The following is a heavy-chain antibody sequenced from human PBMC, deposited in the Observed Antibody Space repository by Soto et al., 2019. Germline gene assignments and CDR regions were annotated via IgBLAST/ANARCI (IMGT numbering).Heavy chain of an antibody. CDR3: VRGGDRFNSNAFDL. CDR1: GYSFTGYF. D-gene: IGHD3-22*01. Sequence: GASVKVCCKASGYSFTGYFIHWVRQAPGQGLEWMGWINANSGGTRYAQKFQGRVTMTRDPSISTAYMDLSSLRSDDTAVYYCVRGGDRFNSNAFDLWGQGTMVTVSS. V-gene: IGHV1-2*02. J-gene: IGHJ3*01. CDR2: INANSGGT.